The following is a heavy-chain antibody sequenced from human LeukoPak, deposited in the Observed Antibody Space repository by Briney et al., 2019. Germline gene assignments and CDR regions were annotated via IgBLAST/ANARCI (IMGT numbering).Heavy chain of an antibody. Sequence: GGSLRLSCAASGFTFDNYAMHWVRQAPGKGLEWVSGLSWNSGSIGYADSVRGRFTISRDNSKSTLSLQMNSLRAEDTAIYYCATYRQVLLPFESWGQGTLVTVSS. CDR1: GFTFDNYA. V-gene: IGHV3-9*01. J-gene: IGHJ4*02. D-gene: IGHD2-8*02. CDR2: LSWNSGSI. CDR3: ATYRQVLLPFES.